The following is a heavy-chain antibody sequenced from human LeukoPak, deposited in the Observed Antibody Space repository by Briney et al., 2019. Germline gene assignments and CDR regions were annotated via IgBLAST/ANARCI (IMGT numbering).Heavy chain of an antibody. V-gene: IGHV3-66*01. J-gene: IGHJ4*02. D-gene: IGHD2-2*01. Sequence: GESLRLSCATSAFTVSSNFVSWVRQAPGKALEWVSIVYTDDSTYYADSVKGRFTISRDNSKNTVYLHMNSLRADDTAVYFCARALPEASHTSFDYWGQGTLVTVSS. CDR2: VYTDDST. CDR1: AFTVSSNF. CDR3: ARALPEASHTSFDY.